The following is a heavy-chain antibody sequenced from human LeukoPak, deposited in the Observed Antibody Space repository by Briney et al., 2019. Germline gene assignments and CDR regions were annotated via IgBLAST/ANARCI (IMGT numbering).Heavy chain of an antibody. CDR2: IYYSGST. CDR1: GGSISSYY. D-gene: IGHD6-13*01. Sequence: SETLSLTCTVSGGSISSYYWSWIRQPPGKGLEWIGYIYYSGSTNYNPSLKSRVTISADTSKNQFSLKLSSVTAADTAVYYCATDIAAAGTAFDIWGQGTMVTVSS. CDR3: ATDIAAAGTAFDI. J-gene: IGHJ3*02. V-gene: IGHV4-59*01.